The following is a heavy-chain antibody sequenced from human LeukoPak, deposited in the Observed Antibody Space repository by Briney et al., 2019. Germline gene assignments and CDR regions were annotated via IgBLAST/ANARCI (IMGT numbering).Heavy chain of an antibody. CDR3: AKDGGAFDI. CDR2: INPNSGGT. D-gene: IGHD3-3*01. CDR1: GDSFTGYY. V-gene: IGHV1-2*02. Sequence: ASVKVSCKTSGDSFTGYYMHWGRQAPGQGLEWMGWINPNSGGTNYAQKFQGRVTMTRDTSISTAYMEVSRLRSDDTAVYYCAKDGGAFDIWGQGTMVTVSS. J-gene: IGHJ3*02.